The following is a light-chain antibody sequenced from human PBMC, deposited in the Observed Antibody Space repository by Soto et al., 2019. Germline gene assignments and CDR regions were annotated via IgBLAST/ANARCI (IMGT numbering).Light chain of an antibody. Sequence: EIVMTQSPATLSVSPGERATLSCRASQSVSSNLAWYQQKPGLAPRLLIYGASSRATGIPVRFSGSGSGTEFTLTISSLQSEDFAVYYCQQYNNWPLTFGQGTRLEI. CDR2: GAS. CDR1: QSVSSN. CDR3: QQYNNWPLT. V-gene: IGKV3-15*01. J-gene: IGKJ5*01.